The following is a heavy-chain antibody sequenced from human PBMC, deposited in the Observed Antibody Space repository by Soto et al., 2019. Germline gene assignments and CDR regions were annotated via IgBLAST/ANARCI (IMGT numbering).Heavy chain of an antibody. CDR1: WFSLSTSGVG. J-gene: IGHJ6*02. V-gene: IGHV2-5*01. CDR2: IYWTDDK. D-gene: IGHD3-3*01. Sequence: SGPTLVNPTQTLTLTCTFSWFSLSTSGVGVGWIRQPPGKSLEWLALIYWTDDKRYSPSLKSRLTITKDTSKNQVVLTMTNMDPVDTATYYCAHSAAYYDLWSGLELYYHYYGMDVWGQGTTVTVSS. CDR3: AHSAAYYDLWSGLELYYHYYGMDV.